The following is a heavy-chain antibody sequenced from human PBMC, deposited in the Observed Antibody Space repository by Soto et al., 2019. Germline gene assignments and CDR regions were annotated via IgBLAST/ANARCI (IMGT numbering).Heavy chain of an antibody. CDR2: IIPIFGTA. Sequence: SVKVSCKASGGTFSSYAISWVRQAPGQGLEWMGGIIPIFGTANYAQKFQGRVTITADESTSTAYMELSSLRSEDTAVYYCARRGYCSSTSCYPPFDPWGQGTLVTVSS. D-gene: IGHD2-2*01. V-gene: IGHV1-69*13. J-gene: IGHJ5*02. CDR3: ARRGYCSSTSCYPPFDP. CDR1: GGTFSSYA.